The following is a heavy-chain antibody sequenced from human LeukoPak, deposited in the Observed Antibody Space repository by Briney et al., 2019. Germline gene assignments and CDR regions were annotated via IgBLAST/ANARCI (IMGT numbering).Heavy chain of an antibody. CDR2: ISGSGGST. Sequence: PGGSLRLSCAASGFTFSSYAMSWVRQAPGKGLEWVSAISGSGGSTYYADSVKGRFTISRDNYKNTLYLQMNSLRAEDTAVYYCAKKYRGSYSGGVDYWGQGTLVTVSS. CDR3: AKKYRGSYSGGVDY. V-gene: IGHV3-23*01. J-gene: IGHJ4*02. CDR1: GFTFSSYA. D-gene: IGHD1-26*01.